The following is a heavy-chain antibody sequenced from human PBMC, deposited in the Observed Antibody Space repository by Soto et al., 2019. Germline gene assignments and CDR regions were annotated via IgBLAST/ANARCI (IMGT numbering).Heavy chain of an antibody. CDR3: ARDRTGRGSAYNWFAP. J-gene: IGHJ5*02. Sequence: QVQLVQSGAEVKKPGSSVKVSCKASGGTFSSYAISWVRQAPGQGLEWMGGIIPIFGTANYAQKFQGRVTITADKSTSTAYRERSSLRSEDTAVYYCARDRTGRGSAYNWFAPWGQGTLVTVSS. CDR1: GGTFSSYA. D-gene: IGHD2-15*01. V-gene: IGHV1-69*06. CDR2: IIPIFGTA.